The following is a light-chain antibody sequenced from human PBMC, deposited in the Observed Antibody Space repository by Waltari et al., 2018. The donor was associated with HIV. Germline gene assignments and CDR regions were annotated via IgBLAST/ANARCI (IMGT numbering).Light chain of an antibody. CDR2: RYN. J-gene: IGLJ2*01. Sequence: QSALPQPPSVFGTPGQRVTLSCSGSSSNIGSSYVYWYRHPPGTAPKVGISRYNQRPSAVPDRFSGSKSGTSASLAISGLRSDDEADYYCAAWDDRLSGPIFGGGTKLTVL. V-gene: IGLV1-47*01. CDR3: AAWDDRLSGPI. CDR1: SSNIGSSY.